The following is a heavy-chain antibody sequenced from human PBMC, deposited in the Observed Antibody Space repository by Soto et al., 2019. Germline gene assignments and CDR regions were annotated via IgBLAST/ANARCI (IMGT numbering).Heavy chain of an antibody. Sequence: GSLRLSCAASGFTVGTNYMSWIRQAPGKGLEWVAVIYAGGSRYYADSVEGRFSISRDISKNTQYLQMNSLRAEDTAMYYCARAPFGSNWFDPWGQETLVTVS. CDR3: ARAPFGSNWFDP. CDR2: IYAGGSR. J-gene: IGHJ5*02. CDR1: GFTVGTNY. V-gene: IGHV3-66*01. D-gene: IGHD3-10*01.